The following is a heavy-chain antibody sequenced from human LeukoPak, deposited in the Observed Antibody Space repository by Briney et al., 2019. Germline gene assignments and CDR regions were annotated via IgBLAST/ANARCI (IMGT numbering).Heavy chain of an antibody. CDR3: ARDKFNNRDAFDI. J-gene: IGHJ3*02. CDR2: ISSTSAYT. D-gene: IGHD1/OR15-1a*01. CDR1: GFTFSDYY. V-gene: IGHV3-11*05. Sequence: GGSLRLSCAASGFTFSDYYMNWTRQAPGKGLEWVSNISSTSAYTDCADSVKGRFTISRDNAKNSLYLQMSSLRAEDTAVYYCARDKFNNRDAFDIWGQGTMVTVSS.